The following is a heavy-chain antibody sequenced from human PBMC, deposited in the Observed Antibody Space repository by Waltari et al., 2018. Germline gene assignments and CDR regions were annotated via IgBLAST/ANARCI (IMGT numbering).Heavy chain of an antibody. CDR3: ARDEASHCSGGSCYSGWFDP. J-gene: IGHJ5*02. V-gene: IGHV3-30-3*01. Sequence: QVQLVESGGGVVQPGRSLRLSCAASGFTFSSYAMHWVRQAPGKGLEWVAVISYDGSNKYYADSVKGRFTISRDNSKNTLYLQMNSLRAEDTAVYYCARDEASHCSGGSCYSGWFDPWGQGTLVTVSS. CDR1: GFTFSSYA. D-gene: IGHD2-15*01. CDR2: ISYDGSNK.